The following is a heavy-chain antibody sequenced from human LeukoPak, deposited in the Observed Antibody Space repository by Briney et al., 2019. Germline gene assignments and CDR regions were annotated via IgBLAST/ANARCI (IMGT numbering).Heavy chain of an antibody. CDR1: GYTFTSYY. CDR3: ARPGGSKKAFDI. D-gene: IGHD3-10*01. Sequence: ASVKVTCNASGYTFTSYYMHWVRQDTGQGLEWMGWINPNSGGTNYAQKFQGRVTMTRDTSISTAYMELSRLRSDDTAVYYCARPGGSKKAFDIWGQGTMVTVSS. J-gene: IGHJ3*02. CDR2: INPNSGGT. V-gene: IGHV1-2*02.